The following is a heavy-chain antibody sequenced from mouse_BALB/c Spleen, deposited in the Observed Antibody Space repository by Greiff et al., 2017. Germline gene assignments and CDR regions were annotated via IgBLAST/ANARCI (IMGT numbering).Heavy chain of an antibody. V-gene: IGHV1-18*01. J-gene: IGHJ4*01. CDR1: GYTFTDYN. D-gene: IGHD1-1*01. Sequence: DVKLQESGPELVKPGASVKIPCKASGYTFTDYNMDWVKQSHGKSLEWIGDINPNNGGTIYNQKFKGKATLTVDKSSSTAYMELRSLTSEDTAVYYCARNLLRYYAMDYWGQGTSVTVSS. CDR2: INPNNGGT. CDR3: ARNLLRYYAMDY.